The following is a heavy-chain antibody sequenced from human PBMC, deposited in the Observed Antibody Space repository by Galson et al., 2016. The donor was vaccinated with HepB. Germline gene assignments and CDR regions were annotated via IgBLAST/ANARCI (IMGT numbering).Heavy chain of an antibody. D-gene: IGHD2-15*01. Sequence: SETLSLTCGVYGGSFSSYYWSWIRKPPGKGLEWIGEINPSGSTNYNPSLKSRVTISVDTSKNQFSLKVTSMTAADTAVYYCALRLPRPGCLDPWGQGTLVTVSS. CDR2: INPSGST. CDR1: GGSFSSYY. CDR3: ALRLPRPGCLDP. J-gene: IGHJ5*02. V-gene: IGHV4-34*01.